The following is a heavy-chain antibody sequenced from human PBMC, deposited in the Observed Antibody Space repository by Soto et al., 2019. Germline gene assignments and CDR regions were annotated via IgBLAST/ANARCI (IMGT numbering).Heavy chain of an antibody. CDR2: ISAYNGNT. CDR1: GYTFTSYG. CDR3: ARAAYSSGWYSQGFDP. Sequence: ASVKVSCKASGYTFTSYGISWVRQAPGQGLEWMGWISAYNGNTNYAQKLQGRVTMTTDTSTSTAYMELRSLRSDDTAVYYCARAAYSSGWYSQGFDPWGQGTLVTVSS. V-gene: IGHV1-18*01. J-gene: IGHJ5*02. D-gene: IGHD6-19*01.